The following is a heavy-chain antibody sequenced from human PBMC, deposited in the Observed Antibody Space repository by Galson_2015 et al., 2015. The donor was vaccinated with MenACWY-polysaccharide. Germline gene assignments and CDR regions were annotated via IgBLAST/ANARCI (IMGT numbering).Heavy chain of an antibody. CDR1: GFRFRTSG. CDR3: AREGSRIVFHAFDV. J-gene: IGHJ3*01. V-gene: IGHV3-33*01. CDR2: IQYDGSQI. Sequence: SLRLSCAASGFRFRTSGMHWVRQAPGKGLEWVSGIQYDGSQIQYIDSVKGRFSISRDNSRNTLYLEMNGLRAEDTALYYCAREGSRIVFHAFDVCVQRTRVSVSS. D-gene: IGHD3-16*02.